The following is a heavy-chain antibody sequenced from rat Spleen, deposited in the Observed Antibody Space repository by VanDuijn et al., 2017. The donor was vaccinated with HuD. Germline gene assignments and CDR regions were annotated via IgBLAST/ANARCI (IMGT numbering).Heavy chain of an antibody. J-gene: IGHJ2*01. CDR1: GFTFNNYW. D-gene: IGHD1-12*02. V-gene: IGHV5-31*01. Sequence: EVQLVESGGGLVQPGRSLKLSCVASGFTFNNYWMTWIRRAPGKGLEWISSISNTGDNTYYPDSVKGRFTISRDNAKSTLYLQMDSLRSEDTATYYCTTGGSYYFHWGQGVMVTVSS. CDR3: TTGGSYYFH. CDR2: ISNTGDNT.